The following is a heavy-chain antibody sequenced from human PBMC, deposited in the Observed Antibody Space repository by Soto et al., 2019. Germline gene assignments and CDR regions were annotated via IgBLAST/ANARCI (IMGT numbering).Heavy chain of an antibody. V-gene: IGHV3-21*01. J-gene: IGHJ5*02. CDR2: ISSSSSYI. CDR3: ARAPSIAARRNWFDP. Sequence: GGSLRLSCAASGFTFSSYSMNWVRQAPGKGLEWVSSISSSSSYIYYADSVKGRFTISRDNAKNSLYLQMNSLRAEDTAVYYCARAPSIAARRNWFDPWGQGTLVTVSS. D-gene: IGHD6-6*01. CDR1: GFTFSSYS.